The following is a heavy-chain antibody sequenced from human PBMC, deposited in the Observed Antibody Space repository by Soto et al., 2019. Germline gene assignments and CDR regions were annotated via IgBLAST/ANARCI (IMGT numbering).Heavy chain of an antibody. CDR3: ARLPKGSLVTA. CDR1: GFRFSEHS. D-gene: IGHD2-21*02. V-gene: IGHV3-48*02. J-gene: IGHJ4*02. CDR2: ISSSSDST. Sequence: PGGSLRLSCVGSGFRFSEHSMNWVRQAPGKGLQWVSYISSSSDSTYYADSVKGRFTVSGDNAKNALFLQMNSLRDDDTATYYCARLPKGSLVTAWGQGVRVTVSS.